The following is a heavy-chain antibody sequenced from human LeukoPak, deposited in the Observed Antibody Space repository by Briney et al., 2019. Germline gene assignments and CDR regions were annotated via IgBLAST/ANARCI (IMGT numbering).Heavy chain of an antibody. Sequence: ASVKVSCKASGYTFGSCAINWVRQAPGQGLEWMGWINTNTGNPTYAQGFTGRFVFSLDTSVSTAYLQISSLKAEDTAVYYCARDDYDSSGDVLDIWGQGTMITVSS. CDR3: ARDDYDSSGDVLDI. J-gene: IGHJ3*02. CDR2: INTNTGNP. V-gene: IGHV7-4-1*02. CDR1: GYTFGSCA. D-gene: IGHD3-22*01.